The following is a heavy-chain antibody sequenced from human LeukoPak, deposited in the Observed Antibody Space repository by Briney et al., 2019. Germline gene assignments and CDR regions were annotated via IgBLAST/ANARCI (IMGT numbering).Heavy chain of an antibody. J-gene: IGHJ5*02. Sequence: SETLSLTCTVSGGSISSGSYYWSWIRQPAGKGLEWIGRIYTSGSTNYNPSLKSRVTISVDTSKNQFSLKLSSVTAADTAVYYCARDVSADYDFWSGYPKNWFDPWGQGTLVTVSS. D-gene: IGHD3-3*01. CDR2: IYTSGST. V-gene: IGHV4-61*02. CDR1: GGSISSGSYY. CDR3: ARDVSADYDFWSGYPKNWFDP.